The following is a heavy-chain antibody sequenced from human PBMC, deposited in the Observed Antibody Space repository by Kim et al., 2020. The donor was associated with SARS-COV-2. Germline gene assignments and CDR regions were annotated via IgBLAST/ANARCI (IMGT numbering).Heavy chain of an antibody. Sequence: SYADSVKGRFTISRDNSKNTLYLQMNSLRAEDTAVYYCARDIKAWGTLNYWGQGTLVTVSS. D-gene: IGHD3-16*01. V-gene: IGHV3-33*01. CDR3: ARDIKAWGTLNY. J-gene: IGHJ4*02.